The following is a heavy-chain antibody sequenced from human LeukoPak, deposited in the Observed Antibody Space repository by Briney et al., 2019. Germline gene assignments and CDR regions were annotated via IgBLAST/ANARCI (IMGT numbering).Heavy chain of an antibody. J-gene: IGHJ6*02. CDR2: ISGSGGST. V-gene: IGHV3-23*01. CDR3: AKPSYSSSYHYGMDV. Sequence: PGGSLRLSCAASGFTFTNYAMSWVRQAPGKGLEWVSSISGSGGSTYYADSVKGRFTISRDNSKNTLYLQMNSLRAEDTAVYYCAKPSYSSSYHYGMDVWGQGTTVTVSS. D-gene: IGHD5-12*01. CDR1: GFTFTNYA.